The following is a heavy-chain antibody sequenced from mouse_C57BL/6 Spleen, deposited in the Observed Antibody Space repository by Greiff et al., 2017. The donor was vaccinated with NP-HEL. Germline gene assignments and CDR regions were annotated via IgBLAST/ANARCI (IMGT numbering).Heavy chain of an antibody. CDR1: GYTFTSYW. D-gene: IGHD1-1*01. Sequence: QVQLKQPGAELVKPGASVKMSCKASGYTFTSYWITWVKQRPGQGLEWIGDIYPGSGSTNYNEKFKSKATLTVDTSSSTAYMQLSSLTSEDSAVYYCARGPITTVVVDYWGKGTTLTVSS. CDR3: ARGPITTVVVDY. V-gene: IGHV1-55*01. CDR2: IYPGSGST. J-gene: IGHJ2*01.